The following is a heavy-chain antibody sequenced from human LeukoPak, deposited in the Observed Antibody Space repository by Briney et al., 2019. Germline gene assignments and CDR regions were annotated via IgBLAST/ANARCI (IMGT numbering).Heavy chain of an antibody. CDR2: INSDGSST. J-gene: IGHJ4*02. CDR1: GFTFSGYW. V-gene: IGHV3-74*01. CDR3: VRGGGYSYGPGDH. D-gene: IGHD5-18*01. Sequence: GGSLRLSCAASGFTFSGYWMHWVRHAPGKGLVWVSRINSDGSSTTYADSVKGRFTISRDNAKNTLYLQMNSLRAEDTAVYYCVRGGGYSYGPGDHWGQGTLVTVSS.